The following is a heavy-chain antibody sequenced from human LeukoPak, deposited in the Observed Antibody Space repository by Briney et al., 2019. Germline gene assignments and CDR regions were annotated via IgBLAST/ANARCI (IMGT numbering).Heavy chain of an antibody. CDR2: VYSSGTT. CDR1: GDSVGRDF. Sequence: PLETLWLICTVSGDSVGRDFWSWIRQPPGKGLEWVGYVYSSGTTNYSPSLKSRVTISLDTSNNEVSLELSSVTAADTAVYYCARVTGGYCSSTGCYALDVWGTGTTVTVSS. V-gene: IGHV4-4*08. J-gene: IGHJ6*04. CDR3: ARVTGGYCSSTGCYALDV. D-gene: IGHD2-2*01.